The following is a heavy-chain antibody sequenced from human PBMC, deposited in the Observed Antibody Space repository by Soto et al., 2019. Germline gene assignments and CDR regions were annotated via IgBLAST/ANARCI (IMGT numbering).Heavy chain of an antibody. Sequence: QVQLVESGGGVVQPGRSLRLSCAASGFTFSSYAMHWVRQAPGKGLEWVAVISYDGSNKYYADSVKGRFTISRDNSKNTLYLQMTSLRAEDTAVYCCARSELGVGATEAGFDYWGQGTLVTVSS. CDR3: ARSELGVGATEAGFDY. V-gene: IGHV3-30-3*01. J-gene: IGHJ4*02. CDR2: ISYDGSNK. D-gene: IGHD1-26*01. CDR1: GFTFSSYA.